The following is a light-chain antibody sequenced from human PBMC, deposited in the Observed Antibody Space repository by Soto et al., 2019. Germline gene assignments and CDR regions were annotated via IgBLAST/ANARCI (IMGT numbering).Light chain of an antibody. J-gene: IGLJ1*01. CDR3: NSYTRSNSYV. V-gene: IGLV2-14*01. CDR2: DVN. CDR1: SSDVAAYDY. Sequence: QSALTQPASVSGSPGQSMTFSCTGTSSDVAAYDYVSWYQQHPGKAPKLILYDVNIRPSGVSSRFSGSKSGNTASLTISGLQAEDEADYYCNSYTRSNSYVFGTGTKLTVL.